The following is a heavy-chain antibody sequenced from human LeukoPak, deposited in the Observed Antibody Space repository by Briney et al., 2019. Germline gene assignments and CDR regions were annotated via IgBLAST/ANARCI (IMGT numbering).Heavy chain of an antibody. CDR2: ISYSSSTI. Sequence: GGSLRLTCAASGFTFSSYSMNWARQAPGKGLEWVSYISYSSSTIYYADSVKGRFTIYRDNGKNSLYLQMNSLRAEDTAVYYCARDRLHYGEYEKTFDYWGQGTLVTVSS. CDR3: ARDRLHYGEYEKTFDY. V-gene: IGHV3-48*01. J-gene: IGHJ4*02. D-gene: IGHD4-17*01. CDR1: GFTFSSYS.